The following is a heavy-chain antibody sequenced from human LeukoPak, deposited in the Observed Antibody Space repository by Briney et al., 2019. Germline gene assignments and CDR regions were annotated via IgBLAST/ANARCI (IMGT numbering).Heavy chain of an antibody. D-gene: IGHD3-3*01. V-gene: IGHV3-21*01. CDR1: GFTFSSYS. CDR2: ISSSSSYI. CDR3: ARDREFLEWLSDY. Sequence: GGSLRLSCAASGFTFSSYSMNWVRQAPGKGLEWVSSISSSSSYIYYADSVKGRFTISRDNAKNSLYLQMNSLRAEDTAMYYCARDREFLEWLSDYWGQGTLVTVSS. J-gene: IGHJ4*02.